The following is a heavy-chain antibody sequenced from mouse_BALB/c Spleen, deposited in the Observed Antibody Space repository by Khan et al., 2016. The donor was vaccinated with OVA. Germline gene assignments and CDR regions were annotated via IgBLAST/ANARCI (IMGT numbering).Heavy chain of an antibody. CDR2: ISSGSSTF. CDR3: ARNTKRGAMDY. V-gene: IGHV5-17*02. D-gene: IGHD1-1*01. Sequence: EVELVESGGGLVQPGGSRKLSCAASGFTFSSFGMHWVRQAPEKGLEWVAYISSGSSTFSYADTVKGRFTISRDNPKNTLFLQMTSLSSEDTAMYYCARNTKRGAMDYWGQGTSVTVSS. CDR1: GFTFSSFG. J-gene: IGHJ4*01.